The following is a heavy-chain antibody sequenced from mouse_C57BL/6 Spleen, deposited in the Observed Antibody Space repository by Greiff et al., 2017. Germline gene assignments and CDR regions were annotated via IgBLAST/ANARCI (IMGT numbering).Heavy chain of an antibody. CDR3: AILPRRFAY. Sequence: QVQLQQPGAELVRPGSSVKLSCKASGYTFTSYWMDWVKQRPGQGLEWIGNIYPSDSETPYNQTFKDKATLTVDKSSSTAYMQLSSLTSEDSAVYYCAILPRRFAYWGQGTLVTVSA. D-gene: IGHD2-1*01. J-gene: IGHJ3*01. CDR1: GYTFTSYW. CDR2: IYPSDSET. V-gene: IGHV1-61*01.